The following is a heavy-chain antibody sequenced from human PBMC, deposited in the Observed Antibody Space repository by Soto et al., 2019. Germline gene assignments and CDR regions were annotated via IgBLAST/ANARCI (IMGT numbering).Heavy chain of an antibody. V-gene: IGHV3-23*01. CDR2: ISGSGGST. CDR1: GFTFSSDA. Sequence: EVQLLESGGGLVQPGGSLRLSCAASGFTFSSDAMSWVRQAPGKGLEWVSAISGSGGSTYYADSVKGRITISRDNSKNTLYLQMNSLRAEDTAVYYCAKDHVDDYQPTLFDYWGQGTLVTVSS. J-gene: IGHJ4*02. D-gene: IGHD2-2*01. CDR3: AKDHVDDYQPTLFDY.